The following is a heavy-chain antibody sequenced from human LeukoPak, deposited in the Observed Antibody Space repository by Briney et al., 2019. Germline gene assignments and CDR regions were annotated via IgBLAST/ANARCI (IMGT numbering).Heavy chain of an antibody. J-gene: IGHJ4*02. Sequence: GGSLRLSCAASGFSFSSYAMHWVRQAPGKGLEWVAGISYDGSNKYYADSVKGRFTVSRDNSKNTLYLQMNSLRAEDTAGYYCARDFHYYDSSGAFDYWGQGTLVTVSS. CDR1: GFSFSSYA. D-gene: IGHD3-22*01. CDR2: ISYDGSNK. V-gene: IGHV3-30-3*01. CDR3: ARDFHYYDSSGAFDY.